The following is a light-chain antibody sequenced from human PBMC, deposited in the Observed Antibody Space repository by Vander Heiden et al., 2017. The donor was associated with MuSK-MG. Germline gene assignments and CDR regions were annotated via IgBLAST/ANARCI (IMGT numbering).Light chain of an antibody. Sequence: IQLTQSPSSLSASVGDRVTITCQASQDNSNYLTWYQQKPGKAPKLLIYDASNLETGVPARFSGSGSGTDFTFTISSLQPEDIATYYCQQYDNLPYTFGQGTKLEIK. CDR3: QQYDNLPYT. CDR2: DAS. V-gene: IGKV1-33*01. J-gene: IGKJ2*01. CDR1: QDNSNY.